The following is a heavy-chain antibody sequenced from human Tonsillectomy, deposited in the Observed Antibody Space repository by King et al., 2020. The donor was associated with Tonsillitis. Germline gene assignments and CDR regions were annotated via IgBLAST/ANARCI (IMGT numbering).Heavy chain of an antibody. J-gene: IGHJ6*02. D-gene: IGHD3-10*01. V-gene: IGHV3-30-3*01. CDR2: ISYDGSNK. CDR3: ATPTRLLWFGKFNGHGMDV. CDR1: GFTFSSYA. Sequence: VQLVESGGGVVQPGRSLRLSCAASGFTFSSYAMHWVRQAPGKGLEWVAVISYDGSNKYYADSVKGRFTISRDNSKNKLYLQMNSLRAEDTAVYYCATPTRLLWFGKFNGHGMDVWGQGTTVTVSS.